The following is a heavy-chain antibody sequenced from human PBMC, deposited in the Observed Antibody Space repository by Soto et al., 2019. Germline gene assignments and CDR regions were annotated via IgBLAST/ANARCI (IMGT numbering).Heavy chain of an antibody. V-gene: IGHV1-69*12. D-gene: IGHD2-2*01. J-gene: IGHJ6*02. CDR3: ARDNRSPPVPAAMLLPGYYYGMDV. Sequence: QVQLVQSGAEVKKPGSSVKVSCKASGGTFSSYAISWVRQAPGQGLEWMGGIIPIFGTANYAQKFQGRVTITADESTSTAYMELSSLRSEDTAVYYWARDNRSPPVPAAMLLPGYYYGMDVWGQGTTVTVSS. CDR2: IIPIFGTA. CDR1: GGTFSSYA.